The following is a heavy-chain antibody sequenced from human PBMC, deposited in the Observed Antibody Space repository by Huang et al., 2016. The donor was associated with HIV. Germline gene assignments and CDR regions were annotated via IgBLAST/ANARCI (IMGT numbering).Heavy chain of an antibody. J-gene: IGHJ3*02. V-gene: IGHV3-53*01. CDR2: SNNGGNT. CDR1: GFTVSSNY. D-gene: IGHD2-21*02. Sequence: EVQLVESGGGLIQPGGSLRLSCAVSGFTVSSNYMSGVRQAPGKGLEWVSVSNNGGNTYYADSVKGRFAISRDNFKNTLYLQMNSLRAEDTAVYYCAREFCGGDCFRSRDAFDIWGQGTMVTVAS. CDR3: AREFCGGDCFRSRDAFDI.